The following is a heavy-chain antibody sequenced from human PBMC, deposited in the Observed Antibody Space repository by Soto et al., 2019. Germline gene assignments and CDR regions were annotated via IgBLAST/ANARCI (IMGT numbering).Heavy chain of an antibody. Sequence: QVQLVESGGGVVQPGRSLRLSCAASGFTFSNYAMHWVRQAPGKGLEWVAVMSNDGSKTYYADTVKGRFTISRDNSKNTLYLQMTPLRAEDTAVYYCAKEWGEWLGPVVDVWGQGTTVTVSS. J-gene: IGHJ6*02. CDR1: GFTFSNYA. CDR2: MSNDGSKT. D-gene: IGHD6-19*01. CDR3: AKEWGEWLGPVVDV. V-gene: IGHV3-30-3*01.